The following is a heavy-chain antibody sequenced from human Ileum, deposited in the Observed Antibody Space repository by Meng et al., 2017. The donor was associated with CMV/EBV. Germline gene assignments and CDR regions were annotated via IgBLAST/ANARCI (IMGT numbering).Heavy chain of an antibody. CDR3: ARVIVTGRADFRH. CDR2: IYVKSGDT. CDR1: GYTFTDYY. D-gene: IGHD1-1*01. V-gene: IGHV1-2*02. J-gene: IGHJ1*01. Sequence: ASLMVSCKASGYTFTDYYLHWMRQAPGQGLEWMGWIYVKSGDTEYAQKFQGRVTMTRDTSISTVYMELSRLRSDDTAVYYCARVIVTGRADFRHWGQGTLVTVSS.